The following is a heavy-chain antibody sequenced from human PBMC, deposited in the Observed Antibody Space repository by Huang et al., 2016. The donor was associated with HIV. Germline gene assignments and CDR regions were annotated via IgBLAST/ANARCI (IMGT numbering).Heavy chain of an antibody. D-gene: IGHD2-2*03. V-gene: IGHV4-39*02. CDR3: AREVRSVDTDRPDGYYYRGLDV. CDR2: VYFLGNT. Sequence: QLRESGPGLVTPSETLSLTCSASGTSMTSSTFYWGWFRQPPGRGLEWIGSVYFLGNTYDNPSLKSRVNIAIDTANKQDSMRRTSVTAADTAVYFCAREVRSVDTDRPDGYYYRGLDVWGQGTTVIVSS. J-gene: IGHJ6*02. CDR1: GTSMTSSTFY.